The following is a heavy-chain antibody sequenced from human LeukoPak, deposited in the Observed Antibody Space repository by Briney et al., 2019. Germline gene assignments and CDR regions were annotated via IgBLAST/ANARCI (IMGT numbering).Heavy chain of an antibody. J-gene: IGHJ4*02. D-gene: IGHD3-16*01. CDR3: ARGRGMLIDPRLDY. CDR2: IYHSGST. V-gene: IGHV4-38-2*02. CDR1: IYSIRSGYY. Sequence: PSETLSLTCTVSIYSIRSGYYWGWIRQPPGKGLEWIGSIYHSGSTYYNPSLKSRVTISVDTSKNQFSLKLSSVTAADTAVYYCARGRGMLIDPRLDYWGQGTLVTVSS.